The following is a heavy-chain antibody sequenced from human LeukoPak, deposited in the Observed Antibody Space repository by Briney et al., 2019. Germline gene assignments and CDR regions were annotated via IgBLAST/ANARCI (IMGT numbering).Heavy chain of an antibody. J-gene: IGHJ5*02. CDR2: INHSGST. V-gene: IGHV4-34*01. CDR3: ARGGGVRFGSGWRPGAWFDP. Sequence: SETLSLACAVYGGSFSDYYWSWIRQPPGKGLEYIGEINHSGSTNYNPSLKSRVTISVDTSKNQFSLKLNSVTAADTAVYYCARGGGVRFGSGWRPGAWFDPWGQGTLVIVSS. D-gene: IGHD6-19*01. CDR1: GGSFSDYY.